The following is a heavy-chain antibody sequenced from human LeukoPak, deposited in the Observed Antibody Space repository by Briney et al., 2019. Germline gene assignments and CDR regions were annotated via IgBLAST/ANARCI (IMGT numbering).Heavy chain of an antibody. J-gene: IGHJ2*01. CDR3: ARRATIFGVVMYWYFDL. D-gene: IGHD3-3*01. V-gene: IGHV1-69*13. CDR2: IIPIFGTA. Sequence: ASVKVSCKASGGTFSSYAISWVRQAPGQGPEWMGGIIPIFGTANYAQKFQGRVTITADESTSTAYMELSSLRSEDTAVYYCARRATIFGVVMYWYFDLWGRGTLVTVSS. CDR1: GGTFSSYA.